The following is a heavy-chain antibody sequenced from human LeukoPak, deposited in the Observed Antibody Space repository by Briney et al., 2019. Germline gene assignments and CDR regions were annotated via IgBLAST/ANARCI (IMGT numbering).Heavy chain of an antibody. CDR2: IYSGGST. J-gene: IGHJ6*03. CDR3: ARDVYYDSSGYRGTYYYYMDV. Sequence: PSETLSLTCTVSGGSISSYYMSWVRQAPGKGLEWVSVIYSGGSTYYADSVKGRFTISRDNSKNTLYLQMNSLRAEDTAVYYCARDVYYDSSGYRGTYYYYMDVWGKGTTVTISS. CDR1: GGSISSYY. V-gene: IGHV3-53*01. D-gene: IGHD3-22*01.